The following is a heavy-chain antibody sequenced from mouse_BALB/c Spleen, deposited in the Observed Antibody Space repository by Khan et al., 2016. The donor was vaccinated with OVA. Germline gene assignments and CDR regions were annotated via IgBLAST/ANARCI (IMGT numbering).Heavy chain of an antibody. CDR1: GYSITSGYA. J-gene: IGHJ2*01. CDR3: ARWNYYGYYFDY. D-gene: IGHD1-1*01. Sequence: EVQLQESGPGLAKPSQSLSLTCTVTGYSITSGYAWNWIRQFPGNKLEWMGYISYSGGTSYNPSLKSRISITRDTSKNQFFLQLNSVTTEDKTSVYGARWNYYGYYFDYWGQGTPLTVSA. CDR2: ISYSGGT. V-gene: IGHV3-2*02.